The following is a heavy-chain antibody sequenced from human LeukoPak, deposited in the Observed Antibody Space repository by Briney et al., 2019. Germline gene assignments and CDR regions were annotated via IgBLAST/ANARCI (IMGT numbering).Heavy chain of an antibody. J-gene: IGHJ6*02. CDR2: ITSAGAT. CDR3: ATRGLSGYYYGMDV. V-gene: IGHV3-66*01. D-gene: IGHD3/OR15-3a*01. CDR1: GFTVSRNY. Sequence: PGGSLRLSCAASGFTVSRNYMSWARLAPGKGLEWVSIITSAGATHYATSVKGRFTISRDNSKNTVYLQMNSLRAEDTAVYYCATRGLSGYYYGMDVWGQGTTVTVFS.